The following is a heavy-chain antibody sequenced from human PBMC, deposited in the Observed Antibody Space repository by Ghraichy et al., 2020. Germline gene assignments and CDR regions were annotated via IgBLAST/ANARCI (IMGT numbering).Heavy chain of an antibody. CDR2: INQDGSEK. CDR1: GFTMFTRYW. V-gene: IGHV3-7*03. D-gene: IGHD2-15*01. CDR3: ASSAGSSYGWFDP. Sequence: GESLNISCAASGFTMFTRYWTSWVRQAPGKGVEWVANINQDGSEKYYADSVEGRFTISRDNAKNSVYLRLSSLRAEDTAIYYCASSAGSSYGWFDPWGQGTLVTVSA. J-gene: IGHJ5*02.